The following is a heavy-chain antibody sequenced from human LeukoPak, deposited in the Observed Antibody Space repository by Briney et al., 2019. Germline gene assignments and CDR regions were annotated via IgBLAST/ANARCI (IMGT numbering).Heavy chain of an antibody. D-gene: IGHD3-3*01. CDR2: ISNSGGTT. CDR1: GFTFSSYA. V-gene: IGHV3-23*01. CDR3: AKGEWFTYYDY. J-gene: IGHJ4*02. Sequence: GSLRLSCAASGFTFSSYAMSWVRQAPGKGLEWVSAISNSGGTTYYADSVKGRSTISRDYSKNTLYLQMNSLRAEDTAVYYCAKGEWFTYYDYWGQGTLVTVSS.